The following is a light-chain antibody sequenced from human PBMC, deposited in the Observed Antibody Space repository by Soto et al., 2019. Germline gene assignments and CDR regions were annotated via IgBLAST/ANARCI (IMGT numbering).Light chain of an antibody. Sequence: DIQMTQSPSTLSASVGDRVTITCRASQSISSWLAWYQQKPGKAPKLLIYDASSLESGVPSRFSGSGSGTEFTLTISSLQPDDFETYYCQQYNSYLYTFGQGTQLEIK. V-gene: IGKV1-5*01. CDR1: QSISSW. CDR3: QQYNSYLYT. J-gene: IGKJ2*01. CDR2: DAS.